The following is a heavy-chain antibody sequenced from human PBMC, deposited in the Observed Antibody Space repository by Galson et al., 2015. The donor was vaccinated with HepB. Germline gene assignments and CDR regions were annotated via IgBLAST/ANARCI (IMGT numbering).Heavy chain of an antibody. V-gene: IGHV3-23*01. CDR2: IRGRGGNT. D-gene: IGHD5-18*01. CDR3: GKDPVRASYRPYGMDV. J-gene: IGHJ6*02. CDR1: GFTFSSYA. Sequence: SLRLSCAASGFTFSSYAMSWVRQAPGKGLEWVSSIRGRGGNTYYTDSVKGRFTISRDNSKKMVYLQMNSLRAEDTAPYYCGKDPVRASYRPYGMDVWGQGTTVTVSS.